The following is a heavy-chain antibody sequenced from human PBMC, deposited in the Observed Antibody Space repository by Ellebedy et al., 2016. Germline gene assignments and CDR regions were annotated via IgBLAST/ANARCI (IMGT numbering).Heavy chain of an antibody. CDR2: IWYDGSNK. D-gene: IGHD3-10*01. Sequence: GESLKISCAASGFTFSSYGMHWVCQAPGKGLEWVAVIWYDGSNKYYADSVKGRFTISRDNSKNTLYLQMNSLRAEDTAVYYCARSSAKTFYFDYWGQGTLVTVSS. CDR3: ARSSAKTFYFDY. CDR1: GFTFSSYG. J-gene: IGHJ4*02. V-gene: IGHV3-33*01.